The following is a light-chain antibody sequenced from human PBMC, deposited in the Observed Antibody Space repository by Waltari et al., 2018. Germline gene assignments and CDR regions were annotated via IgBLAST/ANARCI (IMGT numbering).Light chain of an antibody. CDR1: SGPRSNV. Sequence: QLVLTHSPSASASLGASVKLTCTLSSGPRSNVIASHHQHSSKGPRYLMKVNSDGSHSKGDDIPDRFSGSSSGAERYLTISSVQSEDEADYYCQTGGHGTWVFGGGTKLTVL. J-gene: IGLJ3*02. CDR2: VNSDGSH. V-gene: IGLV4-69*01. CDR3: QTGGHGTWV.